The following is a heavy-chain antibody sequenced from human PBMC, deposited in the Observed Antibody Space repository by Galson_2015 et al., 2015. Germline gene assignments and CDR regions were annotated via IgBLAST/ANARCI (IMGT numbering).Heavy chain of an antibody. CDR2: IKQDGSEK. V-gene: IGHV3-7*04. D-gene: IGHD3-3*01. J-gene: IGHJ6*03. Sequence: SLRLSCAASGFTFSSYWMSWVRQAPGKGLEWVANIKQDGSEKYYVDSVKGRFTISRDNAKNSPYLQMNSLRAEDTAVYYCARVLVNGDFWSGPEYMDVWGKGTTVTVSS. CDR1: GFTFSSYW. CDR3: ARVLVNGDFWSGPEYMDV.